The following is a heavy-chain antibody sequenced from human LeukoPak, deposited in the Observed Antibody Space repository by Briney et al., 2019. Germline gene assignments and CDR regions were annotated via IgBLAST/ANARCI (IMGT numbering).Heavy chain of an antibody. J-gene: IGHJ6*03. Sequence: GASVKVSCKASGGTFRNYAINWVRQAPGQGLEWMGGIIPLFGSANYAEKFQRRVTITMDDSTPTAYIVVSSLRSDDTAVYYCARGGVGDGYDKDGYDYYMDVWGRGTTV. CDR1: GGTFRNYA. V-gene: IGHV1-69*05. CDR3: ARGGVGDGYDKDGYDYYMDV. D-gene: IGHD5-24*01. CDR2: IIPLFGSA.